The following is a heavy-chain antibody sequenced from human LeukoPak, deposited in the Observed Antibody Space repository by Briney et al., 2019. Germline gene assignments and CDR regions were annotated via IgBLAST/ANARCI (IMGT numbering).Heavy chain of an antibody. Sequence: GGSPRLSCAASGLTVNSNYMRWVRQAPGKGLELVSVIYSGGSTYYADSVKGRFTISRDNSKNTLYLQMNSLGVEDTAVYYCGKLKSSGYLIEYWGQGTLVTVSS. CDR1: GLTVNSNY. CDR3: GKLKSSGYLIEY. J-gene: IGHJ4*02. V-gene: IGHV3-53*01. D-gene: IGHD3-22*01. CDR2: IYSGGST.